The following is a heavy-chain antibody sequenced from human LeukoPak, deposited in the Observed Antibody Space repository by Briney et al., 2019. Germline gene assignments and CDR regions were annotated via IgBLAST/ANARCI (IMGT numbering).Heavy chain of an antibody. CDR3: ATAHRGSSWYRSPPVGYYYYYMDV. D-gene: IGHD6-13*01. CDR2: IIPIFGTA. J-gene: IGHJ6*03. V-gene: IGHV1-69*05. CDR1: GGTFSSYA. Sequence: SVKVSCKASGGTFSSYAISWVRQAPGQGLEWMGGIIPIFGTANYAQKFQGRVTITTDESTSTAYMELSSLRSEDTAVYYCATAHRGSSWYRSPPVGYYYYYMDVWGKGTTVTVSS.